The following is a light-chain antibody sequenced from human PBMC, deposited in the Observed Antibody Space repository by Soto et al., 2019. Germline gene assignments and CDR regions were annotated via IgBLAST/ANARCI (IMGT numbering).Light chain of an antibody. Sequence: EIVLTQSPGTLSLSPGERATLSCRASQSVSSSYLAWYQQKPGQAPRLLIYGASSRATGIPDRFSGSGSGTDFTLTISRLAPEDCAVYYCQQYGSSPFTFGSGTKVASK. V-gene: IGKV3-20*01. CDR2: GAS. J-gene: IGKJ3*01. CDR1: QSVSSSY. CDR3: QQYGSSPFT.